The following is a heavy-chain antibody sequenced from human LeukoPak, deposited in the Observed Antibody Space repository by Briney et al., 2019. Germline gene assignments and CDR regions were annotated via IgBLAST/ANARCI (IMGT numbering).Heavy chain of an antibody. CDR2: IYYSGST. CDR1: GGSIGSTTYY. V-gene: IGHV4-39*01. J-gene: IGHJ3*02. Sequence: SETLSLTCTVSGGSIGSTTYYWGRIRQPPGKELECIGSIYYSGSTYYNPSLKSRVTISLDTSKNQFSLKLSSVTAADTAVYYCARHKQSGTYYDAFDIWGQGTMVTVSS. CDR3: ARHKQSGTYYDAFDI. D-gene: IGHD1-26*01.